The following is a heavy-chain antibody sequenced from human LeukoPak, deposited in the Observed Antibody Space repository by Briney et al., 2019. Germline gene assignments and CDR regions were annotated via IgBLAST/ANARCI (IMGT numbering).Heavy chain of an antibody. CDR3: TRTPAPGTLDY. Sequence: GGSLTLSCAASGFTFSDYYMSWPRQAPGKGLEWVSYISGSSSHADYADSVKGRFTISRDNAKNSLYLQMNSLRGEDTAVYYCTRTPAPGTLDYWGQGTLVTVSS. CDR1: GFTFSDYY. CDR2: ISGSSSHA. J-gene: IGHJ4*02. D-gene: IGHD6-13*01. V-gene: IGHV3-11*06.